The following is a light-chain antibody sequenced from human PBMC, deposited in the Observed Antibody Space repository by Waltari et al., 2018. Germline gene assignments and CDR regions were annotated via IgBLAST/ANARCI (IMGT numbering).Light chain of an antibody. CDR1: RSDVGAYNF. V-gene: IGLV2-14*01. CDR2: EVT. J-gene: IGLJ2*01. CDR3: ASYTSITTVV. Sequence: QSALTQPASVSGSPGQSITISCSGTRSDVGAYNFVSWYQQHPGQAPKVLIYEVTNRPSGVSNRFSAPKSGNTAALTISGLQAEDEADYYCASYTSITTVVFGGGTKLTVL.